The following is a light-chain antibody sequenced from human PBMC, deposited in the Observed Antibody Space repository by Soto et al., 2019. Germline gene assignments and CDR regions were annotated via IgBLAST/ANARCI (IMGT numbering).Light chain of an antibody. CDR1: QSISKY. Sequence: EIVLTQSPATLYLSRGERATLSCRASQSISKYLAWYQQKPGQAPRLLMYDASARATGVPDRFSGSGSGTDFSLTISSLEPEDFAVYYCQQCDRCPLTFGQGTRVE. CDR3: QQCDRCPLT. CDR2: DAS. J-gene: IGKJ1*01. V-gene: IGKV3-11*01.